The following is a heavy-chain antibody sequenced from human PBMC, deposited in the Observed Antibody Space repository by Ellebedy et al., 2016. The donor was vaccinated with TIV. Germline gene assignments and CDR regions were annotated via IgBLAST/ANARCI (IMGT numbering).Heavy chain of an antibody. CDR1: GYDFANHW. D-gene: IGHD6-19*01. Sequence: GESLKISCKGSGYDFANHWIGWVRQMPGKGLEWMGIIYPDDSDTRYSPSFQGQVTMSADKSINTAYLQWRRLKASDTATYYCARFGAVGGAADYWGQGSLVTVSS. J-gene: IGHJ4*02. CDR2: IYPDDSDT. V-gene: IGHV5-51*01. CDR3: ARFGAVGGAADY.